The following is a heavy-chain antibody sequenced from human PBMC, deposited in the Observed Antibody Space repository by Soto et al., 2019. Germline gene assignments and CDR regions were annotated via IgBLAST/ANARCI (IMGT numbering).Heavy chain of an antibody. CDR3: ARVGPWVPYYYDSSPYTFENWFDP. V-gene: IGHV4-4*07. D-gene: IGHD3-22*01. Sequence: PSETLSLTCTVSGGYVNTFHWSWVRQPAGKGLEWIGRIFPNGNTDYNPSLNSRVTLSIDMTNNRVSLILNSVTAADTAVYYCARVGPWVPYYYDSSPYTFENWFDPWGQGTLVTVSS. J-gene: IGHJ5*02. CDR2: IFPNGNT. CDR1: GGYVNTFH.